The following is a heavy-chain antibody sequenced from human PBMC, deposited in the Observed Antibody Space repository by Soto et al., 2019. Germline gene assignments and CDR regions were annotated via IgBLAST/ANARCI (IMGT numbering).Heavy chain of an antibody. V-gene: IGHV3-11*01. CDR3: ARAPGVLWVDY. CDR1: GFTFSNYD. CDR2: ISSSGSTK. Sequence: GGSLRLSCAAAGFTFSNYDMSWIRQAPGKGLEWVSYISSSGSTKYYADSVKGRFTISRDNAKNSLYLQMNSLRAEDTAIYYCARAPGVLWVDYWGPGTLVTVSS. J-gene: IGHJ4*02. D-gene: IGHD1-26*01.